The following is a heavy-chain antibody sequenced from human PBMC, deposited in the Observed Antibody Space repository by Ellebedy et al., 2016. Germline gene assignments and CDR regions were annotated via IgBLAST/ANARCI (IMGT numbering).Heavy chain of an antibody. CDR1: GGSISSYY. J-gene: IGHJ6*02. V-gene: IGHV4-59*01. Sequence: SETLSLTCTVSGGSISSYYWSWIRQPPGKGLEWIGYIYYSGSTNYNPSLKSRVTISVGTSKNQFALKLSSVTAADTAVYYCASRNYGPGGYGMDVWGQGTTVTVSS. CDR2: IYYSGST. CDR3: ASRNYGPGGYGMDV. D-gene: IGHD2-8*02.